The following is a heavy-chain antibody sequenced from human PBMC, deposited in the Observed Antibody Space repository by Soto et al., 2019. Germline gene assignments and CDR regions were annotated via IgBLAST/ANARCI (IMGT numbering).Heavy chain of an antibody. CDR2: IYYSGST. J-gene: IGHJ4*02. V-gene: IGHV4-39*01. D-gene: IGHD3-22*01. CDR1: GGSISSSSYY. Sequence: QLQLQESGPGLVKPSETLSLTCTVSGGSISSSSYYWGWIRQPPGKGLEWIGSIYYSGSTYYNPSLKSRVTISVDTSKNQFSLKLSSVTAADTAVYYCARREGRGYYDSSGYTDYWGQGTLVTVSS. CDR3: ARREGRGYYDSSGYTDY.